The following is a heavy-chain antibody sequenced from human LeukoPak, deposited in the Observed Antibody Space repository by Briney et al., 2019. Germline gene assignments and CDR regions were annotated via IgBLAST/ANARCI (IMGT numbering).Heavy chain of an antibody. D-gene: IGHD3-3*01. CDR2: IIPILGIA. Sequence: SVKVSCKASGGTFSSYTISWVRQAPGQGLEWMGRIIPILGIANYAQKFQGRVTITADKSTSTAYMELSSLRSEDTAVYYCARVDDVTTFGVVIPRVPDYWGQGTLVTVSS. V-gene: IGHV1-69*02. CDR3: ARVDDVTTFGVVIPRVPDY. J-gene: IGHJ4*02. CDR1: GGTFSSYT.